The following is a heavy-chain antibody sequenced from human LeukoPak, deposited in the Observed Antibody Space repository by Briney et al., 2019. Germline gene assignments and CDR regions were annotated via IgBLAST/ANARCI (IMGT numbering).Heavy chain of an antibody. CDR2: IIPIFGTA. Sequence: SVKVSCXASGGTFSSYAISWVRRAHGQGLEWMGGIIPIFGTANYAQKFQGRVTITTDESTSTAYMELSSLRSEDTAVYYCARGGMVTVTTTGNFDYWGQGTLVTVSS. J-gene: IGHJ4*02. CDR1: GGTFSSYA. CDR3: ARGGMVTVTTTGNFDY. D-gene: IGHD4-17*01. V-gene: IGHV1-69*05.